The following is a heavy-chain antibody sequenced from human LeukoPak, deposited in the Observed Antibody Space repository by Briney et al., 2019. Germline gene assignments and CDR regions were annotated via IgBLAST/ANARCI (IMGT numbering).Heavy chain of an antibody. J-gene: IGHJ5*02. CDR1: GGSFSGYY. CDR2: INHSGST. CDR3: ARGIRITIKAGFDP. V-gene: IGHV4-34*01. D-gene: IGHD3-9*01. Sequence: PSETLSLTCAVYGGSFSGYYWSWIRQPPGKGLEWIGEINHSGSTNYNPSLKSRVTISVDTSKNQFSLKLSSVTAADTAVYYCARGIRITIKAGFDPWGQGTLVTVSS.